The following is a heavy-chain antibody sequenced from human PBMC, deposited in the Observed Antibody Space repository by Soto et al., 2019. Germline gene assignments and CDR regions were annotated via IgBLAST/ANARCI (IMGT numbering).Heavy chain of an antibody. Sequence: PSETLSLTCTVSGGSISSGGYYWSWIRQHPGKGLEWIGDIYYSGSTYYNPSLKSRVTISADTSKNQLSLKLSSVTAADTAVYYCARESNSSGSGSLVEYWGQGILVTVSS. J-gene: IGHJ4*02. CDR1: GGSISSGGYY. CDR2: IYYSGST. D-gene: IGHD3-10*01. V-gene: IGHV4-31*03. CDR3: ARESNSSGSGSLVEY.